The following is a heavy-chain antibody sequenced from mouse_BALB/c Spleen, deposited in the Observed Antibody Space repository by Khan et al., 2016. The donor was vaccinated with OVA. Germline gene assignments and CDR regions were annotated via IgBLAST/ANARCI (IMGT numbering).Heavy chain of an antibody. Sequence: QLEESGPGLVKPSQSLSLTCTVTGYSITSAYAWNWIRQFPGDKLEWMGYIPYSGSTNYNPSLKSRISITRDTSKNPFFLLFNSVTTEVTSTDYCARGLRYFDYWGQGTTLTVSS. J-gene: IGHJ2*01. D-gene: IGHD3-1*01. CDR2: IPYSGST. CDR1: GYSITSAYA. V-gene: IGHV3-2*02. CDR3: ARGLRYFDY.